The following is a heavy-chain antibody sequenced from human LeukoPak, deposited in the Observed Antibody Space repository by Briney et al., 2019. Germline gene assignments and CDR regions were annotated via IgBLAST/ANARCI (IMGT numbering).Heavy chain of an antibody. CDR3: AKEPPSGGWFDS. D-gene: IGHD3-16*01. Sequence: GGSLRLSCAASAFTFSKYALSWVRQAPGRDLEWVSAITIGGGNTYYADSVKGRFTISRDNSKNTLYLQMSSLRAEDTAVYYCAKEPPSGGWFDSWGQGTLVTVSS. CDR2: ITIGGGNT. J-gene: IGHJ5*01. CDR1: AFTFSKYA. V-gene: IGHV3-23*01.